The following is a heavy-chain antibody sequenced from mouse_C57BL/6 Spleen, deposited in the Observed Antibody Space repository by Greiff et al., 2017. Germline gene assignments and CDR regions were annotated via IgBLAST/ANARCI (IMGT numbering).Heavy chain of an antibody. D-gene: IGHD1-1*01. CDR2: IDPSDSYT. Sequence: QVQLQQPGAELVKPGASVKLSCKASGYTFTSYWMQWVKQRPGQGLEWIGEIDPSDSYTNYNQKFKGKATLTVDTSSSTAYMQLSSLTSEDSAVYCCARRYYGSSYAWYFDVWGTGTTVTVSS. CDR1: GYTFTSYW. CDR3: ARRYYGSSYAWYFDV. J-gene: IGHJ1*03. V-gene: IGHV1-50*01.